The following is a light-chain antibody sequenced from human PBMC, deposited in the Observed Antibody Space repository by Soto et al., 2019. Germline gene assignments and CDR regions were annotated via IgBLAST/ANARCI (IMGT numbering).Light chain of an antibody. V-gene: IGKV3-15*01. Sequence: EIVMTQSPVTLSVSPGERATLSCRASQSVSSNLAWYQQKPGQAPRLLIFGASTRATGIPARFSGSGSGTEFTLTISSLQSEDFALYYCQQYNNWPPWTFGQGTKVEIK. J-gene: IGKJ1*01. CDR3: QQYNNWPPWT. CDR2: GAS. CDR1: QSVSSN.